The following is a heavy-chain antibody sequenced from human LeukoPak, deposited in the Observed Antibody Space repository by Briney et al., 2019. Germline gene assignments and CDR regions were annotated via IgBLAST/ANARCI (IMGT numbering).Heavy chain of an antibody. CDR2: MSYDGSSK. J-gene: IGHJ4*02. CDR3: AKDVRGYSYGYLLDY. D-gene: IGHD5-18*01. Sequence: GGSLRLSCAASGFTFSSYWMSWVRQAPGKGLEWVAVMSYDGSSKYYADSVKGRFTISRDNSKDTLYLQMNSLRAEDTAVYYCAKDVRGYSYGYLLDYWGQGTLVTVSS. CDR1: GFTFSSYW. V-gene: IGHV3-30*18.